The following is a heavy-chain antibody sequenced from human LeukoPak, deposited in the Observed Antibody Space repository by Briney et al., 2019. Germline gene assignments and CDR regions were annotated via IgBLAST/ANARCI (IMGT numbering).Heavy chain of an antibody. V-gene: IGHV3-23*01. CDR2: ISGSVGST. J-gene: IGHJ4*02. D-gene: IGHD1-1*01. CDR1: GFTFSSYA. Sequence: PGGSLRLSCAASGFTFSSYAMSWVRQAPGKGLEWVSAISGSVGSTYYADSVKGRFTVSRDNSKDTLYLQMNSLRAEDTAVYYCAKGAYRPRPGLGNDWGQGTMVTVSS. CDR3: AKGAYRPRPGLGND.